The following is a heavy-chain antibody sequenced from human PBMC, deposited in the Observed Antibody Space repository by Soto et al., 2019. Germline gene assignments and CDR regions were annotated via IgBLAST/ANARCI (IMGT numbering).Heavy chain of an antibody. CDR2: IIPSFGTP. V-gene: IGHV1-69*12. J-gene: IGHJ4*02. CDR3: PRDYPSPYHYDRTNSGHFDF. CDR1: GGTSRNYV. D-gene: IGHD3-22*01. Sequence: QVQLVQSGPEIKKPGSSVKVSCKDSGGTSRNYVISWVRQAPGQGLEWMGGIIPSFGTPTYAQKFQGGVTITAADSTRAASVELSSLRSDDPPVYYSPRDYPSPYHYDRTNSGHFDFWGLGTLVTVSS.